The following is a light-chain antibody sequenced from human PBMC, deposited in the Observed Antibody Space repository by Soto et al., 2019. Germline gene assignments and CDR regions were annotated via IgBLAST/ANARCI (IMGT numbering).Light chain of an antibody. CDR1: HSLLHSDGNNY. V-gene: IGKV2-28*01. J-gene: IGKJ1*01. Sequence: DLVMTQSPVSLPVTPGEPASISCSSHHSLLHSDGNNYLAWYLQKTGQSPQLLIYLGSNRASAGPDRFSGSGSGKDFTMKISRVEAEDVGVYYCMQGRQTPPTFGQGTRVDIK. CDR2: LGS. CDR3: MQGRQTPPT.